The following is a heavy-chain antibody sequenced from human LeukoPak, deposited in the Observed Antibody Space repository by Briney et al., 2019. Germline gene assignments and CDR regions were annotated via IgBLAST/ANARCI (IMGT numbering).Heavy chain of an antibody. J-gene: IGHJ5*02. CDR2: IYYSGST. D-gene: IGHD3-10*01. CDR1: GGSISSSSYY. Sequence: SETLSLTCTVSGGSISSSSYYWGWIRQPPGKGLEWIGSIYYSGSTYYNPSLKSRVTISVDTSKNQFSLKLSSVTAADTAVYYCARGGISFLYPWGQGTLVTVSS. CDR3: ARGGISFLYP. V-gene: IGHV4-39*01.